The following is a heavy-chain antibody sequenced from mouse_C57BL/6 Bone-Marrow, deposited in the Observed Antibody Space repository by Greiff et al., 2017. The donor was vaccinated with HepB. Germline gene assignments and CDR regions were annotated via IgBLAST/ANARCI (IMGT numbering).Heavy chain of an antibody. J-gene: IGHJ4*01. CDR2: IYPGNGDT. CDR1: GYTFTSYN. Sequence: QVQLQQSGAELVRPGASVKMSCKASGYTFTSYNMHWVKQTPRQGLEWIGAIYPGNGDTSYNQKFKGKATLTVDKSSSTAYMQLSSLTSEDSAVYFCASDSSGYVGDYAMDYWGQGTSVTVSS. CDR3: ASDSSGYVGDYAMDY. D-gene: IGHD3-2*02. V-gene: IGHV1-12*01.